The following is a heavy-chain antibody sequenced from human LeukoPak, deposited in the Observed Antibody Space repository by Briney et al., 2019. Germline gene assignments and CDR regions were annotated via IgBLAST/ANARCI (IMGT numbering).Heavy chain of an antibody. V-gene: IGHV4-39*07. D-gene: IGHD4-17*01. CDR2: IYTSGST. CDR3: ARVGSVTVTHGNWFDP. CDR1: GGSISSSSYY. J-gene: IGHJ5*02. Sequence: SETLSLTCTVSGGSISSSSYYWGWIRQPPGKGLEWIGRIYTSGSTNYNPSLKSRVTMSVDTFKNQFSLKLSSVTAADTAVCYCARVGSVTVTHGNWFDPWGQGTLVTVSS.